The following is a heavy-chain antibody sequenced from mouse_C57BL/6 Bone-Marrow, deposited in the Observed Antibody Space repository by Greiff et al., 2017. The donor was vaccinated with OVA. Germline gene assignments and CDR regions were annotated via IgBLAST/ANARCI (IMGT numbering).Heavy chain of an antibody. Sequence: QVQLKQPGAELVKPGASVKLSCKASGYTFTSYWMHWVKQRPGQGLEWIGMIHPNSGSTNYNEKFKSKATLTVDKSSSPAYMQLSSLTSEDSAVYYCAKGYSNYPYWGQGTTLTVSS. CDR1: GYTFTSYW. D-gene: IGHD2-5*01. CDR3: AKGYSNYPY. V-gene: IGHV1-64*01. J-gene: IGHJ2*01. CDR2: IHPNSGST.